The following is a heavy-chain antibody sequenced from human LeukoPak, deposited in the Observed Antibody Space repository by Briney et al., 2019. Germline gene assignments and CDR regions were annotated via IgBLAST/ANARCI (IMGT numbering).Heavy chain of an antibody. CDR1: GYTFTSYG. J-gene: IGHJ4*02. D-gene: IGHD3-16*02. Sequence: ASVTLSCKASGYTFTSYGNSWVRQTPGQGLERMGWISAYNGNTNYAQKLQGRVTMTTDTSTSTAYMELRSLRSDDTAVYYCARTPNLGGVIVIHLLFDYWGQGTLVTVSS. CDR3: ARTPNLGGVIVIHLLFDY. CDR2: ISAYNGNT. V-gene: IGHV1-18*01.